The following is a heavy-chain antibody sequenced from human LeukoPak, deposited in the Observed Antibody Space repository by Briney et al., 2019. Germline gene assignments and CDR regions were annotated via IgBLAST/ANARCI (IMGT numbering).Heavy chain of an antibody. J-gene: IGHJ4*02. V-gene: IGHV2-70*04. D-gene: IGHD5-24*01. CDR3: ARMGNGYNLAFDY. Sequence: SGPALVKPTQTLTLTCTFSGFSLSTSGVRVSWIRQPPGKALEWLARIDWDDDKFYSTSLKTRLTTSKDTSKNQVVLTMTNMDPVDTATYYCARMGNGYNLAFDYWGQGTLVTVSS. CDR2: IDWDDDK. CDR1: GFSLSTSGVR.